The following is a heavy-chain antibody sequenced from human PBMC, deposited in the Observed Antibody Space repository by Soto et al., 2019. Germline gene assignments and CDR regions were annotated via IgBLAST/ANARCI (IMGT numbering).Heavy chain of an antibody. CDR3: AREVLSSGYYSNWFDP. Sequence: SETLSLTCTVSGGSISSYYWSWIRQPPGKGLEWIGYIYYSGSTNYNPSLKSRVTISVDTSKNQFSLKLSSVTAADTAVYYCAREVLSSGYYSNWFDPWGQGTLVTVSS. D-gene: IGHD3-22*01. CDR1: GGSISSYY. J-gene: IGHJ5*02. V-gene: IGHV4-59*01. CDR2: IYYSGST.